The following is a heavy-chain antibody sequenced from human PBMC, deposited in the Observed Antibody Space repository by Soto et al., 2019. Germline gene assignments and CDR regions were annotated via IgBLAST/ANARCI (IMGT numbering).Heavy chain of an antibody. V-gene: IGHV3-13*04. Sequence: GGSLRLSCAASGFTFSSYDMHWVRQVTGKGLEWVSAIGTAGDTYYPDSVKGRFTISRENAKNSLYLQMNSLRAGDTAVYYCVRFRPWYSGMEVWGQGTTVTVSS. CDR1: GFTFSSYD. CDR3: VRFRPWYSGMEV. CDR2: IGTAGDT. D-gene: IGHD6-6*01. J-gene: IGHJ6*02.